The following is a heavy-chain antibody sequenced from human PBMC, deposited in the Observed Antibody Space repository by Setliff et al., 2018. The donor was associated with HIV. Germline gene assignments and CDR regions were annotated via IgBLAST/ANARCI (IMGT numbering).Heavy chain of an antibody. D-gene: IGHD3-10*01. CDR1: GDSINNNNYF. CDR3: ARQSYDVTGIFYTDVFGL. CDR2: VFYTGST. V-gene: IGHV4-39*01. Sequence: SETLSLTCSVSGDSINNNNYFWGWIRRPPEKGLEWIASVFYTGSTYYRPSLKRRVTLSVELYKNHFSLPLTSVTAADTPVYYCARQSYDVTGIFYTDVFGLWGHGTGVTVSS. J-gene: IGHJ3*01.